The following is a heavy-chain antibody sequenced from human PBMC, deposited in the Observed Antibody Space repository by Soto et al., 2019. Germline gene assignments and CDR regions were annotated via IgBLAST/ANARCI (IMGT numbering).Heavy chain of an antibody. CDR1: GGSISSYY. V-gene: IGHV4-59*04. CDR3: SRRAPEGFDP. J-gene: IGHJ5*02. Sequence: SLTCTVSGGSISSYYWSWIRQPAGKGLEWIGYIYYSGGTYYNPSLKSRVTISVDTSKKQFSLNLTSVTAADTAFYYCSRRAPEGFDPWGQGTQVTVSS. CDR2: IYYSGGT.